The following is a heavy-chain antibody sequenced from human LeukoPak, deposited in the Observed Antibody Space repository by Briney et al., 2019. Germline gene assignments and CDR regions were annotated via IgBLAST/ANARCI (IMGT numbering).Heavy chain of an antibody. CDR3: ASLSGSYYYFDY. Sequence: SETLSLTCTVSGGSISSSSYYWGWIRQPPGKGLEWIVSIYYSGSTYYNPSRKSRVTISVDTSKNQCSLKLSSVTAADTAVYYCASLSGSYYYFDYWGQGTLVTVSS. CDR2: IYYSGST. CDR1: GGSISSSSYY. V-gene: IGHV4-39*01. D-gene: IGHD1-26*01. J-gene: IGHJ4*02.